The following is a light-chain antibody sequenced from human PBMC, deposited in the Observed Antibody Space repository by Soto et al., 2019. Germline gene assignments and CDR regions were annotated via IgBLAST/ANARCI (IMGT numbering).Light chain of an antibody. J-gene: IGKJ1*01. CDR1: QRISSW. V-gene: IGKV1-5*01. Sequence: DIQMTQSPSTLSASVGDRVTITCRASQRISSWLAWYQQKPGKAPKVLIYDASSLQSGVPSRFSGSGSGTEFTLTISSLQPDDFATYYCQQYNSYLWTVGQGTKVDIK. CDR2: DAS. CDR3: QQYNSYLWT.